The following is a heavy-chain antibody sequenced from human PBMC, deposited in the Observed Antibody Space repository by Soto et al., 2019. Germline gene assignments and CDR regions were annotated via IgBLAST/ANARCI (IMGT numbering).Heavy chain of an antibody. D-gene: IGHD5-12*01. CDR2: IYYSGST. CDR1: GGSIISSSYS. CDR3: ARTSIVATMAFNWFDP. J-gene: IGHJ5*02. Sequence: SETLSLTSTDSGGSIISSSYSWGWIRQPPGKGLEWIGSIYYSGSTYYNPSLKSRVTISVDTSKNQFSLKLSTVTAADTAVYYCARTSIVATMAFNWFDPFGQGTLVTVSS. V-gene: IGHV4-39*01.